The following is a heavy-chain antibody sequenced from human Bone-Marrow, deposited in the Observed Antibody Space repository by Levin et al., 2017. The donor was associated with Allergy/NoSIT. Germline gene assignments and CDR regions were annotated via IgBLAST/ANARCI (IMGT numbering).Heavy chain of an antibody. CDR1: GFTFSSYA. V-gene: IGHV3-64D*06. D-gene: IGHD6-13*01. CDR3: VKLYSSSRKVYYFDY. Sequence: GGSLRLSCSASGFTFSSYAMHWVRQAPGKGLEYVSAISSNGGSTYYADSVKGRFTISRDNSKNTLYLQMSSLRAEDTAVYYCVKLYSSSRKVYYFDYWGQGTLVTVSS. J-gene: IGHJ4*02. CDR2: ISSNGGST.